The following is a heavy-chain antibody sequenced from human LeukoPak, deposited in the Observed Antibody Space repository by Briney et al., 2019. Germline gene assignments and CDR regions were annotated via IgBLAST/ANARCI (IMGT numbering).Heavy chain of an antibody. CDR1: GGTFSSYA. CDR2: IIPIFGTA. CDR3: ARVLSTAPTFDY. V-gene: IGHV1-69*13. D-gene: IGHD4-17*01. J-gene: IGHJ4*02. Sequence: SVKVSCKASGGTFSSYAISWVRQAPGQGLEWMGGIIPIFGTANYAQKFQGRVTITADESASTAYMELSSLRSEDTAVYYCARVLSTAPTFDYWGQGTLVTVSS.